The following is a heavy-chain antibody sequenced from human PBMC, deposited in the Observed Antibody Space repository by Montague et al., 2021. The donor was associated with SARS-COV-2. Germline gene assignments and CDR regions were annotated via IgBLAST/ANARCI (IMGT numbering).Heavy chain of an antibody. CDR3: ARGPRITMIVVVITDIWFDP. V-gene: IGHV4-34*01. CDR2: INHSGST. D-gene: IGHD3-22*01. CDR1: GGSVSDYY. J-gene: IGHJ5*02. Sequence: SETLSLTYAVYGGSVSDYYWSWIRQPPGKGLEWIGEINHSGSTNYNPSLKSRVTTSVDTSKNQFSLKLTSVTAADTAVYYCARGPRITMIVVVITDIWFDPWGQGTVVTVSS.